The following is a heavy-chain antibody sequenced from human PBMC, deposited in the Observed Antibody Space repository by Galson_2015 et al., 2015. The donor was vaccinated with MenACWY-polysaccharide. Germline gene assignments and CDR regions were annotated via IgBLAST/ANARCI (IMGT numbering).Heavy chain of an antibody. CDR2: IGGSGTT. Sequence: SLRLSCAASGFTFTNYAMNWVRQAPGKGLEWVSSIGGSGTTYYADSVKGRFTISRDNSKNMVYLQTNSLRAEDTAIYYCAKVNSGGICTSGWACWFDPWGQGSLVIVSS. CDR3: AKVNSGGICTSGWACWFDP. V-gene: IGHV3-23*01. J-gene: IGHJ5*02. D-gene: IGHD2-15*01. CDR1: GFTFTNYA.